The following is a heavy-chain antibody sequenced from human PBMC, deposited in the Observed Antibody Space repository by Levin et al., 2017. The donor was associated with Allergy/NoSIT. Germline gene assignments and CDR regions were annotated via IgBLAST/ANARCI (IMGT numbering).Heavy chain of an antibody. Sequence: GSGPTLVKPTQTLTLTCTFSGFSLSPSGVGVGWIRQPPGKALEWLALIYWNDDKRYSPSLKSRLTITKDTSKNQVVLTMTNMDPVDTATYYCAHPSDDDYGDAGDYFDYWGQGTLVTVSS. CDR3: AHPSDDDYGDAGDYFDY. J-gene: IGHJ4*02. D-gene: IGHD4-17*01. CDR2: IYWNDDK. V-gene: IGHV2-5*01. CDR1: GFSLSPSGVG.